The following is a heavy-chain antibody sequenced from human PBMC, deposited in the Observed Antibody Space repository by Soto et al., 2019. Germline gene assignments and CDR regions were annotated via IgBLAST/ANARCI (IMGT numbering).Heavy chain of an antibody. CDR2: ISVDGTRT. J-gene: IGHJ5*02. CDR3: VKDLRPNRGWFGP. Sequence: GGSLRLSCAASGFNFYNYAMTWVRQAPGKGLEWVSGISVDGTRTYYGDSEKGRFTISRDNSKNTVFLQMNSLRAEDTALYYCVKDLRPNRGWFGPWGQGTRVTVSS. V-gene: IGHV3-23*01. D-gene: IGHD3-3*01. CDR1: GFNFYNYA.